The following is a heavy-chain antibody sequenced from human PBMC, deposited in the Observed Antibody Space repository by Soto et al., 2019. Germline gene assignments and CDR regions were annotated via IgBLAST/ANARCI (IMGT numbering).Heavy chain of an antibody. Sequence: SETLSLTCTVSGGSISSSSYYWGWIRQPPGKGLEWIGYIYYSGSTNYNPSLKSRVTISVDTSKNQFSLKLSSVTAADTAVYYCARVGDGYNIDYWGQGTLVTVSS. V-gene: IGHV4-61*05. J-gene: IGHJ4*02. D-gene: IGHD3-16*01. CDR3: ARVGDGYNIDY. CDR2: IYYSGST. CDR1: GGSISSSSYY.